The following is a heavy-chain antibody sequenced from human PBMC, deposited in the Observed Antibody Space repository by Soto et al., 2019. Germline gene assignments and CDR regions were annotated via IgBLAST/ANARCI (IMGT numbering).Heavy chain of an antibody. Sequence: ASVKVSCKASGYTFTGYYMHWVRQAPGQGLEWMGWINPNSGGTNYAQKFQGWVTMTRDTSISTAYMELSRLRSDDTAVYYCARGVGHSSSRASYYYYYMDVWGKGTTVTVSS. CDR3: ARGVGHSSSRASYYYYYMDV. D-gene: IGHD6-6*01. J-gene: IGHJ6*03. CDR1: GYTFTGYY. CDR2: INPNSGGT. V-gene: IGHV1-2*04.